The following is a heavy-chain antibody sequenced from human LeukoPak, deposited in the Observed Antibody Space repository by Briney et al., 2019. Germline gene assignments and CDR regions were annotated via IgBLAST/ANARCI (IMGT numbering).Heavy chain of an antibody. Sequence: SETLSLTCTVSGGSISSYYWSWIRQPPGKGLEWIGYIYYSGSTNYNPSLKSRVTISVDTSKNQFSLKLSSVTAADTAVYYCARTTQYYYYMDVWGKGTTVTVSS. D-gene: IGHD1-1*01. V-gene: IGHV4-59*01. CDR3: ARTTQYYYYMDV. J-gene: IGHJ6*03. CDR2: IYYSGST. CDR1: GGSISSYY.